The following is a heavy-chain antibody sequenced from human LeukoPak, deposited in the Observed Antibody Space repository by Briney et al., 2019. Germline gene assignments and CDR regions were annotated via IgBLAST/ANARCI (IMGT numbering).Heavy chain of an antibody. J-gene: IGHJ4*02. D-gene: IGHD5-12*01. Sequence: ETLSLTCTVSGGSISSANYYWGWIRQPSGKGLEWVASVSKGSGYIYQTDSVKGRFTISRDNDKNSLFLQMNSLRVEDTAVYYCVRDMSRESIFDYWGQGTLVTVSS. CDR3: VRDMSRESIFDY. CDR2: VSKGSGYI. V-gene: IGHV3-21*01. CDR1: GGSISSAN.